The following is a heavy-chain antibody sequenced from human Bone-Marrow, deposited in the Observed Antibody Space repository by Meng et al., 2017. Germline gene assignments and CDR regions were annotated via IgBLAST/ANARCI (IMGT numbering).Heavy chain of an antibody. V-gene: IGHV3-66*01. CDR1: GFTVSNNY. D-gene: IGHD6-19*01. J-gene: IGHJ4*02. CDR3: ARMTVAGTYFDY. Sequence: GGSLRLSCAASGFTVSNNYMSWVRQAPGKGLEWVSVIYSGGSTYYADSVKGRFTISRDNSKNTLYLQMNSLRAEDTAVYYCARMTVAGTYFDYWGQGTLVTVSS. CDR2: IYSGGST.